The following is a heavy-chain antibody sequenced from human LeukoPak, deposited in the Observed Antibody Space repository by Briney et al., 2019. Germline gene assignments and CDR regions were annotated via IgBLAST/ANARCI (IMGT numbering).Heavy chain of an antibody. D-gene: IGHD1-26*01. J-gene: IGHJ3*02. CDR2: IYYSGST. Sequence: PSETLSLTCTVSGGSISSSSYYWGWIRQPPGKGLEWIGSIYYSGSTYYNPSLKSRVTISVDTSKNQFSLKLSSVTAADTAVYYCSGHQYIVGANKAFRGSDAFDIWGQGTMVTVSS. V-gene: IGHV4-39*01. CDR1: GGSISSSSYY. CDR3: SGHQYIVGANKAFRGSDAFDI.